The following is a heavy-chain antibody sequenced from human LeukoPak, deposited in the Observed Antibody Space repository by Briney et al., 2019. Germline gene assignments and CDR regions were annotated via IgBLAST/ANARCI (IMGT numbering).Heavy chain of an antibody. CDR2: INHSGST. Sequence: SETLSLTCAVYGGSFSGYYWSWIRQPPGKGLEWIGEINHSGSTNYNPSLKSRVTISVDTSKNQFSLKLSSVTAADTAVYYCARGYYDSSGSNYYMDVWGKGTTVTVSS. CDR3: ARGYYDSSGSNYYMDV. D-gene: IGHD3-22*01. CDR1: GGSFSGYY. J-gene: IGHJ6*03. V-gene: IGHV4-34*01.